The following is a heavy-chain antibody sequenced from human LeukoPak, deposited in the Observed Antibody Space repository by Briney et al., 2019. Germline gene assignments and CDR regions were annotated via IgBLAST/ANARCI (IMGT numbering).Heavy chain of an antibody. CDR2: TYCRSKWYN. J-gene: IGHJ4*02. CDR3: ATVRYSIIDD. Sequence: SQTLSHTFAFSGDSHSINSVPGNWLTRSRSRGVEWLGSTYCRSKWYNDSAVSVKRRITINPETSKIQFSLQLSSVTPENTAVYYCATVRYSIIDDWGQGTLVTVSS. CDR1: GDSHSINSVP. D-gene: IGHD3-9*01. V-gene: IGHV6-1*01.